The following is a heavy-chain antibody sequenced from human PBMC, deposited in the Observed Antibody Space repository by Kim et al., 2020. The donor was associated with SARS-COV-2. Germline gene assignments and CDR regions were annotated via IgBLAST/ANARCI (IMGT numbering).Heavy chain of an antibody. D-gene: IGHD6-13*01. CDR3: AATIAAAGPYYGMDV. Sequence: SVKVSCKASGFTFTSSAVQWVRQARGQRLEWIGWIVVGSDNTNYAQKFQERVTITRDMSTSTAYMELSSLRSEDTAVYYCAATIAAAGPYYGMDVWGQGTTVTVSS. CDR1: GFTFTSSA. J-gene: IGHJ6*02. CDR2: IVVGSDNT. V-gene: IGHV1-58*01.